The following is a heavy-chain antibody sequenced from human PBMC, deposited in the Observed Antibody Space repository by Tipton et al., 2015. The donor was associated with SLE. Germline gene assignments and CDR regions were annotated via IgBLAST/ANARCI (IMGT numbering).Heavy chain of an antibody. CDR3: AKGSSSWYGEYYFDY. CDR2: ISYDGSNK. J-gene: IGHJ4*02. CDR1: GFTFSSYA. D-gene: IGHD6-13*01. Sequence: RSLRLSCAASGFTFSSYAMHWVRQAPGKGLEWVAVISYDGSNKYFADSLKGRFTISRDNSKNTLYLQMNSLRAEDTAVYYCAKGSSSWYGEYYFDYWGQGTLVTVSS. V-gene: IGHV3-30-3*01.